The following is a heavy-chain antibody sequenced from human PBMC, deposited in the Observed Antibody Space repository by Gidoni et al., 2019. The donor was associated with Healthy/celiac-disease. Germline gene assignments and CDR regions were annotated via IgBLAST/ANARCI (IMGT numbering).Heavy chain of an antibody. Sequence: EVQLVESGGGLVQPGGSLRLSCAASGFTFSSYWMHWVRQAPGKGLVWVSRINSDGRSTSYADSVKGRFTISRDNAKNTLYLQMNSLRAEDTAVYYCARGDIVATRRRAFDIWGQGTMVTVSS. J-gene: IGHJ3*02. D-gene: IGHD5-12*01. CDR1: GFTFSSYW. CDR3: ARGDIVATRRRAFDI. CDR2: INSDGRST. V-gene: IGHV3-74*01.